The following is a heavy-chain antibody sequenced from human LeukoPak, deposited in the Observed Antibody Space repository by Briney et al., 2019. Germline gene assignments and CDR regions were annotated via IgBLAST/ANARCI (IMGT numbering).Heavy chain of an antibody. Sequence: GGSLRLSCAGSGFTFSSHWMYWVRQAPGRGLLWVSRMNSDGSSIRYADSVKGRFTISRDNAKNTLYLQMNSLRAEDTAVYYCARGTSGMPIEDWGQGTLVTVSS. CDR2: MNSDGSSI. D-gene: IGHD1-1*01. CDR3: ARGTSGMPIED. V-gene: IGHV3-74*01. CDR1: GFTFSSHW. J-gene: IGHJ4*02.